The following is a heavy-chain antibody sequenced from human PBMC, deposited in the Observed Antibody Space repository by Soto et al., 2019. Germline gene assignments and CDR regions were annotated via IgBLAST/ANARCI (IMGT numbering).Heavy chain of an antibody. CDR2: ISADNGNT. Sequence: QVQLVQSGAEVKKPGASVKVSCKASGYTFTGYGLSWVRQAPGQGLEWMGWISADNGNTNYAQKVQGRVTMTTDTSTCTAYMELRSLRSDDTAMYYCARDGRAAAGTLGAFDIWGQGTMVTVSS. D-gene: IGHD6-13*01. CDR3: ARDGRAAAGTLGAFDI. V-gene: IGHV1-18*01. J-gene: IGHJ3*02. CDR1: GYTFTGYG.